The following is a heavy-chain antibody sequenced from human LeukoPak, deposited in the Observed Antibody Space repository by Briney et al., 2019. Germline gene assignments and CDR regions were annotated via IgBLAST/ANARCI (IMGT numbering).Heavy chain of an antibody. J-gene: IGHJ3*02. D-gene: IGHD2/OR15-2a*01. Sequence: GASVKLCCKASGSTFTSYGITWGRQAPGQGRGWMGWISAYNGNTDYAQKHQGRVTMTTDTSTSTAYMELGSLRSDDTAVYYCARAVADNFSKYAFDIWGQGTMVTVSS. CDR3: ARAVADNFSKYAFDI. V-gene: IGHV1-18*01. CDR1: GSTFTSYG. CDR2: ISAYNGNT.